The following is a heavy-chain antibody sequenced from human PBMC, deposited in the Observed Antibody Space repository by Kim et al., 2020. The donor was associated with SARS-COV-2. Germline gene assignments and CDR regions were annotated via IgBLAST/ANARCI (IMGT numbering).Heavy chain of an antibody. J-gene: IGHJ5*02. V-gene: IGHV4-59*01. Sequence: SETLSLTCTVSGGSISSYYWSWIRQPPGKGLEWIGYIYYSGSTNYNPSLKSRVTISVDTSKNQFSLMLSSVTAADTAVYYCAREGPLVSGSYFSAWGQGTLVTVSS. CDR3: AREGPLVSGSYFSA. CDR1: GGSISSYY. CDR2: IYYSGST. D-gene: IGHD1-26*01.